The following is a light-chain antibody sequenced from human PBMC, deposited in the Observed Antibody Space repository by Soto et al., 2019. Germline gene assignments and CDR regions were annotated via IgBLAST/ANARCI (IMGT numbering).Light chain of an antibody. CDR2: DVS. V-gene: IGLV2-14*01. CDR1: SSDVGGYNY. CDR3: SSYTSSSTLPSYV. J-gene: IGLJ1*01. Sequence: QSVLTQPASVSGSPGQSITISCTGTSSDVGGYNYVSWYQQHPGKAPKLMIYDVSNRPSGVSNRFSGSKSGNTASLTISGLQAEDEADYYCSSYTSSSTLPSYVFGTGT.